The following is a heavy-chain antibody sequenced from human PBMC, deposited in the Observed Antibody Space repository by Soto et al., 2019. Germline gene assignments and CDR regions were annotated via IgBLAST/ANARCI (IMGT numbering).Heavy chain of an antibody. Sequence: ASVKVSCKASGYTFTGYYVHWVRQAPGQGLEWMGWINPNSGGTNYAQKFQGWVTMTRDTSISTAYMELSRLRSDDTAVYYCARSAVPIVVVPAARSWFDPWGQGTLVTVSS. J-gene: IGHJ5*02. V-gene: IGHV1-2*04. CDR1: GYTFTGYY. D-gene: IGHD2-2*01. CDR3: ARSAVPIVVVPAARSWFDP. CDR2: INPNSGGT.